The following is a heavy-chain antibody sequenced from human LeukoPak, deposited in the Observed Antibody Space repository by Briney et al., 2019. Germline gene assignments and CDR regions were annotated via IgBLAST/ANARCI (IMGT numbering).Heavy chain of an antibody. Sequence: ASVKVSCKASGYTFTSYYMHWVRQAPGQGLEWMGIINPSGGSTSYAQKFQGRDTMTRDTSTSTVYMELSSLRSEDTAVYYCARATTVTTLDYWGQGTLVTVSS. V-gene: IGHV1-46*01. CDR1: GYTFTSYY. CDR2: INPSGGST. J-gene: IGHJ4*02. CDR3: ARATTVTTLDY. D-gene: IGHD4-17*01.